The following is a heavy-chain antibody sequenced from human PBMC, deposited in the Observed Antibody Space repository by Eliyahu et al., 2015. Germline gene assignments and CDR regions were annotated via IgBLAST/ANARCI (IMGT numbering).Heavy chain of an antibody. CDR1: GFTVSXYY. CDR3: ATRGDGFNYFFDY. J-gene: IGHJ4*02. Sequence: QVQLVQSGAEVKKPGASVKISCKASGFTVSXYYXHWVRQAPGQGLECMGVIDPSGGTTTYAQKFQDRVTMTRDTSTKTIYMELSSLRSEDTAIYYCATRGDGFNYFFDYWGQGTLVTVSS. CDR2: IDPSGGTT. V-gene: IGHV1-46*01. D-gene: IGHD5-24*01.